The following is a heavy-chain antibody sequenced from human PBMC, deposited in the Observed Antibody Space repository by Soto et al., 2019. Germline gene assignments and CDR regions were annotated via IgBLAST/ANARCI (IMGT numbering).Heavy chain of an antibody. Sequence: QVQLVESGGGVVQPGRSLRLSCAASGFTFSSYGMHWVRQAPGKGLEWVAVIWYDGSNKYYADSVKGRFTISRDNSKNTLYLQMNSLRAEDTAVSYCARDLRRELRYFDYWGQGTLVTVSS. V-gene: IGHV3-33*01. CDR3: ARDLRRELRYFDY. D-gene: IGHD1-26*01. J-gene: IGHJ4*02. CDR1: GFTFSSYG. CDR2: IWYDGSNK.